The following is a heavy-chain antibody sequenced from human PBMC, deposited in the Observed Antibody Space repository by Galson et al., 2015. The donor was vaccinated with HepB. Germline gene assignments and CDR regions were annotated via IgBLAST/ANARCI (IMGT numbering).Heavy chain of an antibody. Sequence: QSGAEAKKPGDSLRISCQGSGYSFTSYWISWVRQMPGKGLEWMGRIDPSDSYTNYSPSFQGHVTISADKSISTAYLQWSSLKASDTAMYYCARHERGGDLVGSRWGQGTMVTVSS. J-gene: IGHJ3*01. CDR1: GYSFTSYW. CDR3: ARHERGGDLVGSR. V-gene: IGHV5-10-1*01. D-gene: IGHD2-21*01. CDR2: IDPSDSYT.